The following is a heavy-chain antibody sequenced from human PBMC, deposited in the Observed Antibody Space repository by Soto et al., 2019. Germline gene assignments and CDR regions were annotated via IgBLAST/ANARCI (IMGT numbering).Heavy chain of an antibody. CDR1: GGSISSGGYY. Sequence: QVQLQESGPGLVKPSQTLSLTCTVSGGSISSGGYYWSWIRQHPGKGLEWIWYIYYSGSTNYNPSIKRRVTISLDTSKNQFSLKLSSVTAADTAVYYCARTSYDSSGTAADPLVQGTLVTVSS. V-gene: IGHV4-31*03. CDR2: IYYSGST. CDR3: ARTSYDSSGTAADP. D-gene: IGHD3-22*01. J-gene: IGHJ5*02.